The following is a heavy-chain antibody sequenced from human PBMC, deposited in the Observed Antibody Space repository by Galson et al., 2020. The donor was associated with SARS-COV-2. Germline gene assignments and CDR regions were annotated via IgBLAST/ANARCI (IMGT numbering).Heavy chain of an antibody. V-gene: IGHV1-69*10. CDR3: AREAPNCSSTSCYDY. CDR2: IIPILGIA. Sequence: SVKVSCKASGGTFSSYAISWVRQAPGQGLEWMGGIIPILGIAHYAQKFQGRVTITADKSTSTAYMELSSLRSEDTAVYYCAREAPNCSSTSCYDYWGQGTLVTVSS. D-gene: IGHD2-2*01. J-gene: IGHJ4*02. CDR1: GGTFSSYA.